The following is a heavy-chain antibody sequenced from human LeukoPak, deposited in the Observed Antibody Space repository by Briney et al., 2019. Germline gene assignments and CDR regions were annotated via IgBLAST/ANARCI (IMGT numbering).Heavy chain of an antibody. J-gene: IGHJ3*02. CDR2: IKEDGSAK. Sequence: PGGSLRLSCAASGFTFISYCMSWVRQAPGKGLEWVANIKEDGSAKYNVDSVRGRFTISRDNATNSLALQMNSLRAEDTAVYYCARVSGHYFDSSGYSAFDIWGQGTMVTVSS. V-gene: IGHV3-7*01. D-gene: IGHD3-22*01. CDR3: ARVSGHYFDSSGYSAFDI. CDR1: GFTFISYC.